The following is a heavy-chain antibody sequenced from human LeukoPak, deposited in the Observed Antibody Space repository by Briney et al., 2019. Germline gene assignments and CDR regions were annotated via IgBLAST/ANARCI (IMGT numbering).Heavy chain of an antibody. V-gene: IGHV1-2*06. CDR1: GYTFTGYY. D-gene: IGHD1-7*01. CDR3: ARGQDLGLELFDY. Sequence: ASVKVSCKASGYTFTGYYMHWVRQAPGQGLEWMGRINPNSGGTNYAQKFQGRVTMTRDTSISTAYMELSRLRSDDTAVYYCARGQDLGLELFDYWGQGTLVTVSS. CDR2: INPNSGGT. J-gene: IGHJ4*02.